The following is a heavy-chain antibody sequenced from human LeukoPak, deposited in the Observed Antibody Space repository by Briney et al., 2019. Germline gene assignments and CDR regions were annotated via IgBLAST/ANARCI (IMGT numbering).Heavy chain of an antibody. J-gene: IGHJ4*02. CDR3: ARAPLSMATTYDY. V-gene: IGHV4-31*03. CDR2: MYYSGST. D-gene: IGHD5-12*01. CDR1: GGSISSGGYY. Sequence: SQTLSLTCTVSGGSISSGGYYCNWIRRHPGKGLEWLGYMYYSGSTSHHDPSLKSRLTISVDTSKNQFSLKLTSVTAADTAVYYCARAPLSMATTYDYWGQGILVTVSS.